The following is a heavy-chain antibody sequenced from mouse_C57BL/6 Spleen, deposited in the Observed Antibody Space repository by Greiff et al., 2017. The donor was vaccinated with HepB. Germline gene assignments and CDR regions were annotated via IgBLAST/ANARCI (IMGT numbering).Heavy chain of an antibody. CDR1: GYTFTSYW. D-gene: IGHD1-1*01. CDR3: ARWGYGSSYGDDYAMDY. J-gene: IGHJ4*01. V-gene: IGHV1-55*01. Sequence: QVQLQQPGAELVKPGASVKMSCKASGYTFTSYWITWVKQRPGQGLEWIGDIYPGSGSTNYNEKFKSKATLTVDTSSSTAYMQLSSLTSEDSAVYYCARWGYGSSYGDDYAMDYWGQGTSVTVSS. CDR2: IYPGSGST.